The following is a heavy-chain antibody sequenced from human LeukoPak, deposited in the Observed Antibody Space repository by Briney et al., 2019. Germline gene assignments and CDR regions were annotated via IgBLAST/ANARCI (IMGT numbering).Heavy chain of an antibody. CDR1: GFTFSSYS. D-gene: IGHD3-3*01. J-gene: IGHJ4*02. CDR3: ARSYDFWSGYQPHFDY. CDR2: INSDGSST. V-gene: IGHV3-74*01. Sequence: GGSLRLSCAASGFTFSSYSMNWVRQAPGKGLVWVSRINSDGSSTSYADSVKGRFTISRDNAKNTLYLQMNSLRAEDTAVYYCARSYDFWSGYQPHFDYWGQGTLVTVSS.